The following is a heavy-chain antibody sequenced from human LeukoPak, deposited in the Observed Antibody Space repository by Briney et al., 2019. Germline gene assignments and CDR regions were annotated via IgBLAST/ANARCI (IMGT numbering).Heavy chain of an antibody. V-gene: IGHV3-74*01. D-gene: IGHD2-2*01. Sequence: GGSLRLSCAASGFTFSSHWMHWVRQAPGKGLVWVSRINSDGSSTSYADSVKGRFTISRDNAKNTLYLQMNSLRVEDTAVYYCAKDNIVVVPAAILCFDYWGQGTLVTVSS. CDR1: GFTFSSHW. CDR2: INSDGSST. J-gene: IGHJ4*02. CDR3: AKDNIVVVPAAILCFDY.